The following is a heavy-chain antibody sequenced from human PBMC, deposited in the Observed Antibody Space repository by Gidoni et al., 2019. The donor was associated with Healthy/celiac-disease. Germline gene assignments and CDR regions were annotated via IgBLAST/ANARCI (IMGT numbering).Heavy chain of an antibody. CDR2: ISSNGGST. Sequence: EVQLVESGGGLVQPGGSLSLSCSASGFTFSSYAMHWVRQAPGKGLEYVSAISSNGGSTYYADSVKGRFTISRDNSKNTLYLQMSSLRAEDTAVYYCVKDAYSSSAGWFDPWGQGTLVTVSS. D-gene: IGHD6-6*01. CDR1: GFTFSSYA. CDR3: VKDAYSSSAGWFDP. V-gene: IGHV3-64D*06. J-gene: IGHJ5*02.